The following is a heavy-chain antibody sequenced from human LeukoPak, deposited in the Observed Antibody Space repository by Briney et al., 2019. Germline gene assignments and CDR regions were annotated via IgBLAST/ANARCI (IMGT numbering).Heavy chain of an antibody. CDR3: ASGVVRGNDY. J-gene: IGHJ4*02. CDR1: GGTLSSYA. D-gene: IGHD4-23*01. Sequence: ASLKVSCKASGGTLSSYAINWVRQAPGQGLEWMGGIIPIFGTANYAQKFQGRVTITTDESTSTAYMELSSLRSEDTAVYYCASGVVRGNDYWGQGTLVTVSS. CDR2: IIPIFGTA. V-gene: IGHV1-69*05.